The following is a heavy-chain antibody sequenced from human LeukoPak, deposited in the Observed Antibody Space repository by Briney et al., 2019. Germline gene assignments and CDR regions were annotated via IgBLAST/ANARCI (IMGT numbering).Heavy chain of an antibody. J-gene: IGHJ4*02. CDR3: ARGGDIVVVPAAMSSDY. CDR1: GFTFSSYG. V-gene: IGHV3-33*01. CDR2: IWYDGSNK. D-gene: IGHD2-2*01. Sequence: GRSLRLSCAASGFTFSSYGMHWVRQAPGKGLEWVAVIWYDGSNKYYADSVKGRFTISRDNSKNTLYLQMNSLRAEDTAVYYCARGGDIVVVPAAMSSDYWGQGTLVTVSS.